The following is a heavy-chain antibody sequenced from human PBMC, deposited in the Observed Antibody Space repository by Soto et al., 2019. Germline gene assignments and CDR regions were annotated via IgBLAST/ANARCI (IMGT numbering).Heavy chain of an antibody. Sequence: SETLSLTCTVSGGSISSVNYYWCWIRHPPGKGLEWIGSIYYSGSTYYNPSLKSRVTISVDTSKNQFSLKLSSVTVADTAVYYCARLVYDSSGYRPGWGQGTLVTVSS. V-gene: IGHV4-39*01. CDR2: IYYSGST. CDR1: GGSISSVNYY. J-gene: IGHJ4*02. CDR3: ARLVYDSSGYRPG. D-gene: IGHD3-22*01.